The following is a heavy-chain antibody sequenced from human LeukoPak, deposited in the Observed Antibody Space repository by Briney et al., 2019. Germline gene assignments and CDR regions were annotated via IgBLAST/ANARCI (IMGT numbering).Heavy chain of an antibody. CDR2: ISFDGSNK. V-gene: IGHV3-30*18. CDR1: GFTFTNYG. CDR3: AKEWDYYYGSGSYYPDY. J-gene: IGHJ4*02. D-gene: IGHD3-10*01. Sequence: PGGSLRLSCAASGFTFTNYGTHWVRQAPGKGLEWVAVISFDGSNKYYADSVKGRFTISRDNSKNTVYLQMNSLRAEDTAVYYCAKEWDYYYGSGSYYPDYWGQGTLVTVSS.